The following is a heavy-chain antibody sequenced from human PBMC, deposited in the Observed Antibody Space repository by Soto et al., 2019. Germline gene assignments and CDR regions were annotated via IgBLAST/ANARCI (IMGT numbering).Heavy chain of an antibody. CDR2: IWYDGSNK. J-gene: IGHJ4*02. CDR1: GFMFSSHG. Sequence: EFGGGVVQPGRSLRLSCAASGFMFSSHGMHWIRQAPGKGLEWVAVIWYDGSNKYYADSVKGRFTISRDNSKNTLYLQMNSLRVEDTAVYYCGPDTLDYWGQGTLVTVSS. V-gene: IGHV3-33*01. CDR3: GPDTLDY.